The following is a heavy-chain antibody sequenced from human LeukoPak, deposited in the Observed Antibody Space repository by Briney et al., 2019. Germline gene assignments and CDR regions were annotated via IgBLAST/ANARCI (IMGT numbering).Heavy chain of an antibody. CDR2: IYTNGGA. CDR3: AREPPGY. J-gene: IGHJ4*02. CDR1: GGSVTSGNYY. V-gene: IGHV4-61*02. Sequence: SETLSLTCTVSGGSVTSGNYYWNWIRQPAGKGLEWIGRIYTNGGASYNPSLKSRFTISIDASQNHFSLKLSSVTAADTAVYYCAREPPGYWGQGILVTVSS.